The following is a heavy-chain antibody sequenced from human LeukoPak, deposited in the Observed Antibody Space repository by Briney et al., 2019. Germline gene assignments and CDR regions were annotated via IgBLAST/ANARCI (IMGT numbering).Heavy chain of an antibody. V-gene: IGHV6-1*01. CDR2: TYYRSKWYN. Sequence: SQTLSLTCAISGDSVPSNSAAWNWIRQSPSRGLEWLGRTYYRSKWYNDYAVSVKSRITINPDTSKNQFSLQLNSVTPEDTAVYYCARAVYYDFWSGYYYVDYWGQGTLVSVSS. J-gene: IGHJ4*02. CDR3: ARAVYYDFWSGYYYVDY. CDR1: GDSVPSNSAA. D-gene: IGHD3-3*01.